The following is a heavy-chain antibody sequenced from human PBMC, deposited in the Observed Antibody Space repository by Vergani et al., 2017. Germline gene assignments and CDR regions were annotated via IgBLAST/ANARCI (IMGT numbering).Heavy chain of an antibody. Sequence: QVQLVESGGGVVQRGGSLRLSCATSGFNLSNYDKQWIRQGPGKGLEFVAFIQFDGSNQYYADSVKGQFTLTRDFYKNTLYQQMNSLRTDDTATYYCAKHFRGWGIDYWGQGTQVIVSS. CDR2: IQFDGSNQ. CDR1: GFNLSNYD. D-gene: IGHD3-16*01. J-gene: IGHJ4*02. V-gene: IGHV3-30*02. CDR3: AKHFRGWGIDY.